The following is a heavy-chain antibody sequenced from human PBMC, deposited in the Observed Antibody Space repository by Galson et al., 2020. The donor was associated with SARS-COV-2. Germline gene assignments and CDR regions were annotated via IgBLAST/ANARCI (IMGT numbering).Heavy chain of an antibody. D-gene: IGHD3-3*01. CDR2: IYYSGST. V-gene: IGHV4-59*11. Sequence: SETLSITCTVSGGSISSHYWSWIRQPPGKGLEWIGYIYYSGSTNYNPSLKSRVTISVDTSKNQFSLKLSSVTAADTAVYYCARARVLRFLEWSRVEDYYYYGMDVWGQGTTVTVSS. CDR1: GGSISSHY. CDR3: ARARVLRFLEWSRVEDYYYYGMDV. J-gene: IGHJ6*02.